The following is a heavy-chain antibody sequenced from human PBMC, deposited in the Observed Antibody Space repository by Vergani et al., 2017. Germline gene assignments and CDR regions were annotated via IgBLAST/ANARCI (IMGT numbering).Heavy chain of an antibody. J-gene: IGHJ2*01. Sequence: EVQLVVSGGGLVQPGRSLRLSCAASGFTFDDYAMLWVRQAPGKSLEWVSGINWNSDSIAYADSVKGRFTISRDNAKNSLYLQMNSLRAEDTALYYCVKDIAASGNYWYFNLWGRGTLLTVSS. CDR3: VKDIAASGNYWYFNL. CDR2: INWNSDSI. D-gene: IGHD6-13*01. CDR1: GFTFDDYA. V-gene: IGHV3-9*01.